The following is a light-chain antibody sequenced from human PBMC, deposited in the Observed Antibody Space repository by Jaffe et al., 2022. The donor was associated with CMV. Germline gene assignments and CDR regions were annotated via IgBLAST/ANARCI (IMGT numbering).Light chain of an antibody. J-gene: IGKJ3*01. CDR2: GAS. CDR1: QSVSSTY. V-gene: IGKV3-20*01. Sequence: IVLTQSPGTLSLSPGDRATLSCRASQSVSSTYLAWYQQKPGQAPRLLIYGASNRATGIPDRFSGSGSGTDFTLTISRLEPEDFAVYYCQQYGTSPYTFGPGTTVDI. CDR3: QQYGTSPYT.